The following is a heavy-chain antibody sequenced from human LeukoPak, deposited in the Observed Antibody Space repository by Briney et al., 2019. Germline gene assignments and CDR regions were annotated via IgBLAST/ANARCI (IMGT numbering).Heavy chain of an antibody. Sequence: GASVRVSCKASGYIFSGYSIHWVRQAPGQGLEWMGWINAGNGDTKYSQTFQGRFTISRGTSATTVFMELSSLRSEDTAVYYCARLRAGGLYDTSGYQIFQYWGQGTLVTVSS. V-gene: IGHV1-3*01. CDR2: INAGNGDT. CDR3: ARLRAGGLYDTSGYQIFQY. D-gene: IGHD3-22*01. CDR1: GYIFSGYS. J-gene: IGHJ4*02.